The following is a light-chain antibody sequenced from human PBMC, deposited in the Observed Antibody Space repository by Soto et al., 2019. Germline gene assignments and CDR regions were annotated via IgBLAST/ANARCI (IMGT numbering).Light chain of an antibody. J-gene: IGKJ2*01. CDR1: QSISSNF. CDR3: QHTTDFT. Sequence: EIVLTQSPGTLSLSPGEGATLSCRASQSISSNFLAWYQKKPGKAPKLLIYDVSNLERGVPPRFSGSTSGAESTLTITGLQPDDLGTYYCQHTTDFTFGQGTKVDIK. V-gene: IGKV3-20*01. CDR2: DVS.